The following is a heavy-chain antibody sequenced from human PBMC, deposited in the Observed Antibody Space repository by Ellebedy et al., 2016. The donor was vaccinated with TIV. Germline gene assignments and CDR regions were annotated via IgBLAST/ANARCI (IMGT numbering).Heavy chain of an antibody. CDR3: ARHRAFDI. CDR2: INHSGST. V-gene: IGHV4-34*01. J-gene: IGHJ3*02. CDR1: GGSFSGYY. D-gene: IGHD1-14*01. Sequence: MPSETLSLTCAVYGGSFSGYYWSWIRQRPGKGLEWIGEINHSGSTNYNPSLKSRVTISVDTSKNQFSLKLSSITAADTAVYYCARHRAFDIWGQGTMVTVSS.